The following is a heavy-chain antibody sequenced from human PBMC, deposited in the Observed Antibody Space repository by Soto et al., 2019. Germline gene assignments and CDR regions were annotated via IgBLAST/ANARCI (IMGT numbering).Heavy chain of an antibody. CDR2: IIPIFGTA. CDR1: GGTFSSYG. Sequence: SVKVSCKASGGTFSSYGISWVRQAPGQGLEWMGGIIPIFGTANYAQKFQGRVTITADESTSTAYMELSSLRSEDTAVYYCAGSEFSGIVVVTYFDYWSKGTLVTVSS. J-gene: IGHJ4*02. V-gene: IGHV1-69*13. D-gene: IGHD3-22*01. CDR3: AGSEFSGIVVVTYFDY.